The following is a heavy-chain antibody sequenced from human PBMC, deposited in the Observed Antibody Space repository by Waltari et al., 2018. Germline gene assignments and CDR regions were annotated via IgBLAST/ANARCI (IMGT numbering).Heavy chain of an antibody. D-gene: IGHD6-19*01. J-gene: IGHJ5*02. CDR1: GDTVSTTRAA. CDR3: ARSAVAGGFDP. CDR2: TYYRSKWYN. V-gene: IGHV6-1*01. Sequence: QVQLQQSGPGLVKPSQTLSLTCAISGDTVSTTRAAWTWTRQSPSRGLEWLGRTYYRSKWYNDYAVSVKSRITINPDTSKNQFSLQLNSVTPEDTAVYYCARSAVAGGFDPWGQGTLVTVSS.